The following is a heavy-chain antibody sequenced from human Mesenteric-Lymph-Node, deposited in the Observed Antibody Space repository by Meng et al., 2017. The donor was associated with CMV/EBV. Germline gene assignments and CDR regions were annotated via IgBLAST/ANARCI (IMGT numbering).Heavy chain of an antibody. CDR3: ASSIAARRGADY. CDR2: INHSGST. V-gene: IGHV4-34*01. D-gene: IGHD6-6*01. J-gene: IGHJ4*02. CDR1: GGSFSGYY. Sequence: QVQLKQWGAGLLKPSETLSLTCAVYGGSFSGYYWSWIRQPPGKGLEWIGEINHSGSTNYNPSLKSRVTISVDTSKNQFSLKLSSVTTADTAVYYCASSIAARRGADYWGQGTLVTVSS.